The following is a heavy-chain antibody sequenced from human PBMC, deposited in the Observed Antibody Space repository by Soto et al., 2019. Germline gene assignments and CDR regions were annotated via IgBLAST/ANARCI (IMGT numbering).Heavy chain of an antibody. CDR2: IYYSGST. V-gene: IGHV4-61*01. CDR3: ARKSEYFQH. Sequence: PSETLSLTCTVSGGSVSSGSYYWSWIRQPPGKGLEWIGYIYYSGSTNYNPSLKSRVTISVDTSKNQFSLKLSSVTAADTAVYYCARKSEYFQHWGQGTLVTVSS. CDR1: GGSVSSGSYY. J-gene: IGHJ1*01.